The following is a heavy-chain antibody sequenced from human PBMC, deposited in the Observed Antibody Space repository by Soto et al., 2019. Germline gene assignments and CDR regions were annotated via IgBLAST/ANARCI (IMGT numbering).Heavy chain of an antibody. CDR1: GYSFKDHY. Sequence: ASVKVSCKASGYSFKDHYMRWVRQAPGRGLEWVGIINPSGEHTNYAQQFRGRVAMTRDTSTSTAYMELRSLRSEDTAVYFCARISCKGGSCYFDFDHWGQGTLVTVSS. D-gene: IGHD2-15*01. CDR2: INPSGEHT. V-gene: IGHV1-46*02. J-gene: IGHJ4*02. CDR3: ARISCKGGSCYFDFDH.